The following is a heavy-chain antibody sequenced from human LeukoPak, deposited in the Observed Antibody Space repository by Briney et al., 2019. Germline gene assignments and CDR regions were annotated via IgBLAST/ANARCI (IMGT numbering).Heavy chain of an antibody. J-gene: IGHJ5*02. CDR2: INQSGST. V-gene: IGHV4-34*01. CDR1: GESFSGDY. CDR3: ARGRWLQYET. Sequence: KTSETLSLTCGVYGESFSGDYWSWIRQPPGKGLEWIGEINQSGSTNCIPSLKSRVTISVDTSKNQFSLKLISVTAADTAVYYCARGRWLQYETWGQGTLVTVSS. D-gene: IGHD5-24*01.